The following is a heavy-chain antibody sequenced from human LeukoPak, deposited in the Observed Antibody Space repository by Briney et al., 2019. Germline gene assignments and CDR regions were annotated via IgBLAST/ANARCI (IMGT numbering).Heavy chain of an antibody. CDR1: GYTFTGYY. CDR3: AKDKGAGAATPFRNYYYYMDV. CDR2: INPNSGGT. D-gene: IGHD2-15*01. V-gene: IGHV1-2*02. J-gene: IGHJ6*03. Sequence: ASVKVSCKASGYTFTGYYMHWVRQAPGQGLEWMGWINPNSGGTNYAQKFQVRVTMTRDTSISTAYMELSRLRSDDTAVYYCAKDKGAGAATPFRNYYYYMDVWGKGTTVTVSS.